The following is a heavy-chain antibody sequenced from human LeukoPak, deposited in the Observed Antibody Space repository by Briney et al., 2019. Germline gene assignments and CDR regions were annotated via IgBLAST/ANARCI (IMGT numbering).Heavy chain of an antibody. J-gene: IGHJ5*02. CDR1: GGSISSYY. V-gene: IGHV4-59*08. CDR2: IYYSGST. D-gene: IGHD3-10*01. CDR3: ARAGGSGSNWFDP. Sequence: SETLSLTCTVSGGSISSYYWSWIRQPPGKGLEWIGYIYYSGSTYYNPSLKSRVTISVDTSKNQFSLKLSSVTAADTAVYYCARAGGSGSNWFDPWGQGTLVTVSS.